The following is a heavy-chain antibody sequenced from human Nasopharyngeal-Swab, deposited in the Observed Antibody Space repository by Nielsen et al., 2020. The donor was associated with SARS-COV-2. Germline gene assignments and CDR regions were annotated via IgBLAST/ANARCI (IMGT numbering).Heavy chain of an antibody. CDR3: AKDSRSSYYDAYYYSMDV. J-gene: IGHJ6*03. Sequence: SLKISCAVSGFTFDDYAMHWVQQAPGKGLEWVSSISRNAASIGYAASVKGRFTISRDNAKNSLYLQMSTLRAEDTALYYCAKDSRSSYYDAYYYSMDVWGKGTTVTVSS. CDR2: ISRNAASI. V-gene: IGHV3-9*01. CDR1: GFTFDDYA. D-gene: IGHD4-11*01.